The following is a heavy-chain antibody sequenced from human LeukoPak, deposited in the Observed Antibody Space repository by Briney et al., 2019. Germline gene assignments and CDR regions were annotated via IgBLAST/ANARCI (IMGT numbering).Heavy chain of an antibody. D-gene: IGHD2-15*01. J-gene: IGHJ4*02. CDR3: ARDKSCGGSCYVDDY. CDR2: IIPIFGTA. CDR1: GGTFSSYA. V-gene: IGHV1-69*05. Sequence: SVKVSCKASGGTFSSYAISWVRQAPGQGLEWMGRIIPIFGTANYAQKFQGRVTITTDESTSTAYMELSSLRSEDTAVYYCARDKSCGGSCYVDDYWGQGTLVTVSS.